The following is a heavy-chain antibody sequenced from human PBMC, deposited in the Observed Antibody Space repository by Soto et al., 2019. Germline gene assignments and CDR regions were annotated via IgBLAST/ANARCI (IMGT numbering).Heavy chain of an antibody. D-gene: IGHD6-6*01. CDR3: AREPTIAAPPNWFDP. CDR2: TYYRSKWCN. Sequence: SQTLSLTCAISGDSVSSNSAAWNWIRQSPSRGLEWLGRTYYRSKWCNDYAVSVKSRITINPDTSKNQFTLQLNSVTPEDTAVYYCAREPTIAAPPNWFDPWGQGTLVTVSS. J-gene: IGHJ5*02. CDR1: GDSVSSNSAA. V-gene: IGHV6-1*01.